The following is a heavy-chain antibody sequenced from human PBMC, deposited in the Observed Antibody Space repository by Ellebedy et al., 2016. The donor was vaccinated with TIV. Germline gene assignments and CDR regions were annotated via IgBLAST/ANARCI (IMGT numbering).Heavy chain of an antibody. CDR1: GYTFTSYY. CDR3: ATNRVWFGELLPPDY. Sequence: ASVKVSCXASGYTFTSYYMHWVRQAPGQGLEWMGIINPSGGSTSYAQKFQGRVTMTRDTSTSTVYMELSSLRSEDTAVYYCATNRVWFGELLPPDYWGQGTLVTVSS. V-gene: IGHV1-46*01. J-gene: IGHJ4*02. CDR2: INPSGGST. D-gene: IGHD3-10*01.